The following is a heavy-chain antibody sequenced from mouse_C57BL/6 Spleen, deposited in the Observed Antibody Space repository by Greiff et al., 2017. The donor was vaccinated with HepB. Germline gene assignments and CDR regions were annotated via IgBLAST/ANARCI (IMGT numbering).Heavy chain of an antibody. Sequence: EVQGVESGGGLVKPGGSLKLSCAASGFAFSSYAMSWVRQTPEKRLEWVATISDGGSYTYYPDNVKGRFTISRDNAKNNLYLQMSHLKSEDTAMYYCARGRDYYGSSYHWYFDVWGTGTTVTVSS. CDR3: ARGRDYYGSSYHWYFDV. J-gene: IGHJ1*03. V-gene: IGHV5-4*01. CDR2: ISDGGSYT. CDR1: GFAFSSYA. D-gene: IGHD1-1*01.